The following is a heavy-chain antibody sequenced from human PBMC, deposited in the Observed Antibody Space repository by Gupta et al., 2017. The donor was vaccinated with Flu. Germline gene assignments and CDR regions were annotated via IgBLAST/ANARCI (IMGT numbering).Heavy chain of an antibody. CDR1: GFTFSIYE. CDR2: ISSSGVT. CDR3: ARGHWDS. V-gene: IGHV3-48*03. Sequence: EVQLVESGGGVVQPGGSLRISCAASGFTFSIYEMNWVRLAPGKGLEWVAFISSSGVTYYTDSVKDRFTISRDNAKNSVHLQMHSLRAEDTAFYYCARGHWDSWGQGTLVTVSS. J-gene: IGHJ4*02.